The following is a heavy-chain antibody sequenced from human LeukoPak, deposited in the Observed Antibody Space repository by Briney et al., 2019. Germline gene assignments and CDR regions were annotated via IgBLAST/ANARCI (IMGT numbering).Heavy chain of an antibody. J-gene: IGHJ5*02. D-gene: IGHD5-18*01. V-gene: IGHV1-69*05. CDR3: ARDLGSYGFEYNWFDP. CDR2: IIPIFGTA. Sequence: GASVKVSCKASGGTFSSYAISWVRQAPGQGLEWMGGIIPIFGTANCAQKFQGRATITTDESTSTAYMELSSLRSEDTAVYYCARDLGSYGFEYNWFDPWGQGTLVTVSS. CDR1: GGTFSSYA.